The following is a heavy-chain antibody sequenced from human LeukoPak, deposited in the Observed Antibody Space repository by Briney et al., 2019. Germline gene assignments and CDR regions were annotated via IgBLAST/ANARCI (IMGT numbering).Heavy chain of an antibody. CDR1: GYTFTSYD. CDR3: ARSSVGARRRIDY. J-gene: IGHJ4*02. V-gene: IGHV1-8*01. CDR2: MNPNSGNT. Sequence: ASVKVSCMASGYTFTSYDINWVRQATGQGLEWMGWMNPNSGNTGYAQKFQGRVTMTRSTSINTAYMELNSLTSEDTAVYYCARSSVGARRRIDYWGQGSLVTVSS. D-gene: IGHD1-26*01.